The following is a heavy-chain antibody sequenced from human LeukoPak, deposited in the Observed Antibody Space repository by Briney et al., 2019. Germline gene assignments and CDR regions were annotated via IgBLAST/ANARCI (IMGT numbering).Heavy chain of an antibody. J-gene: IGHJ4*02. D-gene: IGHD1-1*01. CDR1: GGSISSYY. CDR3: AREDWNGIINY. V-gene: IGHV4-4*07. Sequence: PSETLSLTCTVAGGSISSYYGSWIRQPAGKGLEWIGRIYTSGSTNYNPSLKSRVTMSVDTSKNQFSLKLSSVTAADTAVYYCAREDWNGIINYWGQGTLVTVSS. CDR2: IYTSGST.